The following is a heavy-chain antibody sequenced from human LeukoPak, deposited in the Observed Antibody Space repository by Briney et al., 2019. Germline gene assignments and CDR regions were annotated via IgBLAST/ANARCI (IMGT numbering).Heavy chain of an antibody. CDR3: ARERGSGWSYLDS. D-gene: IGHD6-19*01. V-gene: IGHV3-30*04. J-gene: IGHJ4*02. CDR1: GFTLSSHA. CDR2: ISYDGNIK. Sequence: GGPLRLSCAASGFTLSSHAIHWVRQAPGKGLEWVALISYDGNIKYYADSVKGRFTISRDNSKNTLSLQMNSLRPEDTAVYYCARERGSGWSYLDSWGQGTLVTVSS.